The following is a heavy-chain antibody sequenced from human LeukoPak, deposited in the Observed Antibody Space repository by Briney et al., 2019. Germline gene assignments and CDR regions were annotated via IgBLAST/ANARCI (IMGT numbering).Heavy chain of an antibody. D-gene: IGHD6-13*01. CDR2: ISSSGSTI. CDR1: GFTFSDYY. J-gene: IGHJ4*02. V-gene: IGHV3-11*01. Sequence: GGYLRLYCAASGFTFSDYYMSWIRQAPGKGLEGVSYISSSGSTIYYADSVKGRFTISRDNAKNSLYLQMNSLRAEDTAVYYCARVASSSWYEGDYWGQGTLVTVSS. CDR3: ARVASSSWYEGDY.